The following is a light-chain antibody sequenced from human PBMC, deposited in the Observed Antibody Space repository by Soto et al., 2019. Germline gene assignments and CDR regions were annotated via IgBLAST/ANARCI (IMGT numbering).Light chain of an antibody. Sequence: DIVMTQSPLSLPVTPGEPASISCRSSQSLLHSNGYNYLDWYLQKPGQSPQLMIYLGANRASGVPVMLRSSGSHSDSTLKISRVEAEDVGVYYCVHALHCTPRYTFGQGTKLRIK. V-gene: IGKV2-28*01. CDR2: LGA. CDR3: VHALHCTPRYT. J-gene: IGKJ2*01. CDR1: QSLLHSNGYNY.